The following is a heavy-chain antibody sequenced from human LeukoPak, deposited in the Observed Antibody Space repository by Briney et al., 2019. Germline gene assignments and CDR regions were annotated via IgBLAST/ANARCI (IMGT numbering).Heavy chain of an antibody. V-gene: IGHV4-59*01. J-gene: IGHJ4*02. CDR2: IYYSGST. D-gene: IGHD6-19*01. CDR1: GGSISSYY. Sequence: SETLSLTCTVSGGSISSYYWSWIRQPPGKGLEWIGYIYYSGSTNYNPSRKSRVTISVDTSKNQFSLKLSSVTAADTAVYYCARGGGIAVAGLYYWGQGTLVTVSS. CDR3: ARGGGIAVAGLYY.